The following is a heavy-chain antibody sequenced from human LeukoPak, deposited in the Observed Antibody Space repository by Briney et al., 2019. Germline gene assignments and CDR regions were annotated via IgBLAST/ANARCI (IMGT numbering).Heavy chain of an antibody. CDR1: GFTFRRFS. CDR2: ISSSSGTI. V-gene: IGHV3-48*01. D-gene: IGHD3-10*01. J-gene: IGHJ4*02. CDR3: ARGYYYGSGSYSEIDY. Sequence: PGGSLRLSCAASGFTFRRFSMNWVRQAPGKGLEWVSYISSSSGTIYYADSVKGRFTISRDNAKNSLYLQMNSLRAEDTAVYYCARGYYYGSGSYSEIDYWGQGTLVTVSS.